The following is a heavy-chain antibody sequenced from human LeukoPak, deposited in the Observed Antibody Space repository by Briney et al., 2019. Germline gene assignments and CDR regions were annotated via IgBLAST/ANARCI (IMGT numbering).Heavy chain of an antibody. CDR3: ARDRAGSSHFDY. Sequence: ASVKVSCKASGYTFTSYGISWVRQAPGQGLEWMGWISAYNVNTNDAQKLQGRVTMTTDTSTATAYMELRSLRSDDTAVYYCARDRAGSSHFDYWGQGTLVTVSS. CDR2: ISAYNVNT. D-gene: IGHD6-19*01. CDR1: GYTFTSYG. J-gene: IGHJ4*02. V-gene: IGHV1-18*01.